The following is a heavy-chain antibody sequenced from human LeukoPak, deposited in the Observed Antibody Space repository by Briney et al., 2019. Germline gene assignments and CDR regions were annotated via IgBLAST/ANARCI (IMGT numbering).Heavy chain of an antibody. CDR2: INHSGST. D-gene: IGHD6-19*01. CDR3: ARGRGLYSSGWYVGAY. J-gene: IGHJ4*02. CDR1: GGSFSGYY. V-gene: IGHV4-34*01. Sequence: SETLSLTFAVYGGSFSGYYWSWIRQPPGKGLEWLGEINHSGSTNYNPSLKSRVTISVDTSKNQFSLKLSSVTAADTAVYYCARGRGLYSSGWYVGAYWGQGTLVTVSS.